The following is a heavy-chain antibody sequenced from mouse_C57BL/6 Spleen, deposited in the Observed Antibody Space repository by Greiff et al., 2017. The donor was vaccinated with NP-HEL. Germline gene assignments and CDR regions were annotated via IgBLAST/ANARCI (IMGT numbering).Heavy chain of an antibody. V-gene: IGHV1-50*01. CDR2: IDPSDSYT. CDR1: GYTFTSYW. Sequence: QVQLQQPGAELVKPGASVKLSCKASGYTFTSYWMQWVKQRPGQGLEWIGEIDPSDSYTNYNQKFKGKATLTVDTSSSTAYMQLSSLTSEDSAVYYCARLNYGYDGDYFDYWGQGTTLTVSS. CDR3: ARLNYGYDGDYFDY. J-gene: IGHJ2*01. D-gene: IGHD2-2*01.